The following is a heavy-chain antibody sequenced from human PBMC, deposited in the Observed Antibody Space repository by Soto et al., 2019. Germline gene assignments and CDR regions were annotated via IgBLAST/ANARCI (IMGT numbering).Heavy chain of an antibody. Sequence: QVQLVESGGGVVQPGRSLRLSCAASGFTFSSYGMHWVRQAPGKGLDWVALIWYDGSNKFYADSVKGRFTISRDNSKNALYLQMNSLSAEDTAVDYCARDLSSGYFGSSQYFQHWGQGTLVTVSS. CDR3: ARDLSSGYFGSSQYFQH. CDR2: IWYDGSNK. CDR1: GFTFSSYG. J-gene: IGHJ1*01. V-gene: IGHV3-33*01. D-gene: IGHD3-22*01.